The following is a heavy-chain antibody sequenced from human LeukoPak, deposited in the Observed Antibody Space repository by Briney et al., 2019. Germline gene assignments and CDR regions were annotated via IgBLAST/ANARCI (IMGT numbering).Heavy chain of an antibody. CDR2: INPNSGGT. CDR1: GYTFTGYY. J-gene: IGHJ4*02. V-gene: IGHV1-2*02. D-gene: IGHD2-2*01. Sequence: GASVKVSCKASGYTFTGYYMHWVRQAPGQGLEWMGWINPNSGGTNYAQKFQGRVTMTRDTSISTAYMELSRLRSEDTAVYYCASARVVPAAEGRVRLVAAITFDYWGQGTLVTVSS. CDR3: ASARVVPAAEGRVRLVAAITFDY.